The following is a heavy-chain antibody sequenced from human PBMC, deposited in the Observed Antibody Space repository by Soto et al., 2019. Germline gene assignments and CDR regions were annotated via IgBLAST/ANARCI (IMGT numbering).Heavy chain of an antibody. Sequence: GGSLRLSCATSGFTFSSYAMSWVRQAPGKGLECVSSISDSGGCKYYVDSVKGRFTISKDNFKNTLFLQMNSLRAEDTAVYYCANDVRRAPDAFDVWGQGIMVTVSS. CDR2: ISDSGGCK. CDR3: ANDVRRAPDAFDV. J-gene: IGHJ3*01. CDR1: GFTFSSYA. V-gene: IGHV3-23*01. D-gene: IGHD6-6*01.